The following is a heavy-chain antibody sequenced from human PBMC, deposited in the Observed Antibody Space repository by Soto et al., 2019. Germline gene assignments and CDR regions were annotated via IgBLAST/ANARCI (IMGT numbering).Heavy chain of an antibody. Sequence: TLSLTCTGSGGSISSNYWTWIRQPPGKGLEWIGYVYNSGSTNYNPSLNSRVTISEDTSKSQFSLKVNSMTAADTAVYYCARYRREAVAGYTLDNWGQGILVTVSS. D-gene: IGHD6-13*01. CDR1: GGSISSNY. V-gene: IGHV4-59*01. J-gene: IGHJ4*02. CDR3: ARYRREAVAGYTLDN. CDR2: VYNSGST.